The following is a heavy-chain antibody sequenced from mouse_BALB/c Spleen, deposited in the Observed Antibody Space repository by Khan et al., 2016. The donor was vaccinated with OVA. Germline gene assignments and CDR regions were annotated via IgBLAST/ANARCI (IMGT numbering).Heavy chain of an antibody. Sequence: EVELVESGGGLVKPGGSLKPSCAASGFTFSNYAMSWVRQTPEKRLEWVASISSGGKTYYSDSVKGRFTISRDNARNILNLQMSSLRSEDTAMYYCVRDEWCAYWGQGTLVTVSA. CDR1: GFTFSNYA. CDR3: VRDEWCAY. CDR2: ISSGGKT. J-gene: IGHJ3*01. V-gene: IGHV5-6-5*01.